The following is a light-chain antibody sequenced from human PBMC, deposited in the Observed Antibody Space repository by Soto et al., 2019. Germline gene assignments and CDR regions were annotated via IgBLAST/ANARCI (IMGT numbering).Light chain of an antibody. Sequence: IELTQSPATLSVSPGERATLSCRASQSVGYYLAWYQQRPGQTPRLLIYDASTRATGIPARFSGSGSGTEFSLTISSLQSEDFAIYYCQHYNGWPLFGPGTKVDMK. CDR1: QSVGYY. CDR3: QHYNGWPL. J-gene: IGKJ3*01. V-gene: IGKV3-15*01. CDR2: DAS.